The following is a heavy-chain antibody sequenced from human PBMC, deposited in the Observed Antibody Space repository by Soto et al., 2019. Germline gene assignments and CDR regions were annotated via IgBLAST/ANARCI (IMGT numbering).Heavy chain of an antibody. CDR3: ARGNLVSTIFGVVIQTTPYYFDY. CDR1: GYTFTSYG. Sequence: GASVKVSCKASGYTFTSYGISWVRQAPGQGLEWMGWISAYNGNTNYAQKLQGRVTMTTDTSTSTAYMELRSLRSDDTAVYYCARGNLVSTIFGVVIQTTPYYFDYWGQGTLVTVSS. CDR2: ISAYNGNT. V-gene: IGHV1-18*01. J-gene: IGHJ4*02. D-gene: IGHD3-3*01.